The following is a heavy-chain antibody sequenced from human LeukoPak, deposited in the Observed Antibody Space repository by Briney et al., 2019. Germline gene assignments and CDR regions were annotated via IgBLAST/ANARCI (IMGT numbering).Heavy chain of an antibody. CDR2: IYPGDSAT. D-gene: IGHD3-22*01. CDR3: ARGVPYYYDSSGYYYVAWFDY. V-gene: IGHV5-51*01. J-gene: IGHJ4*02. CDR1: GYSSTSSW. Sequence: GEPLKISCKGSGYSSTSSWIGWGGQIPGKGLEWMGIIYPGDSATRYSPSFQGQVTISADKSSSTAYLPWSSPKASDTAMYYCARGVPYYYDSSGYYYVAWFDYWGQGTLVTVSS.